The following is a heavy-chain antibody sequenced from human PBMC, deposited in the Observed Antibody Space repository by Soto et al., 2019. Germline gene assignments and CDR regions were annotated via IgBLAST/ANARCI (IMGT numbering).Heavy chain of an antibody. Sequence: EVQLLESGGGLVQPGGSLRLSCAASEFTFSSYAMNWVRQAPGKGLEWVSAISSSGTSTYYAESVKGRFTISRDNSKNTLYLQMNSLRAEDTAVYYCAKDRGGYSGYGFDYWGQGTLVTVSS. V-gene: IGHV3-23*01. CDR2: ISSSGTST. J-gene: IGHJ4*02. CDR3: AKDRGGYSGYGFDY. CDR1: EFTFSSYA. D-gene: IGHD5-12*01.